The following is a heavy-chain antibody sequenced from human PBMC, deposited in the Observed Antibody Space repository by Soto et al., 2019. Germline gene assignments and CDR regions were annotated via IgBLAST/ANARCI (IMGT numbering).Heavy chain of an antibody. D-gene: IGHD2-2*01. Sequence: PGGSLRLSCAASGFTFSSYAMSWVRQAPGKGLEWVSAISGSGGSTYYADSVKGRFTISRDNSKNTLYLQMNSLRAEDTAVYYCAKRVVVPAAMYSARYYYYMDVWGKGTTVTVSS. CDR1: GFTFSSYA. V-gene: IGHV3-23*01. J-gene: IGHJ6*03. CDR3: AKRVVVPAAMYSARYYYYMDV. CDR2: ISGSGGST.